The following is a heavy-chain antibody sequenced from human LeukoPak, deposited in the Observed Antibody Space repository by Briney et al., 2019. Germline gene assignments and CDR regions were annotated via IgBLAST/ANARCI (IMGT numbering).Heavy chain of an antibody. CDR3: AKSCYDSSGKRKDAFDL. CDR1: GFTFSSYA. J-gene: IGHJ3*01. CDR2: ISRSGGST. D-gene: IGHD3-22*01. Sequence: GGSLRLSCAASGFTFSSYAMNWVRQAPGKGLEWVSTISRSGGSTYYADSVKGRFTISRDNSSNTLYLQMNSLRAEDTSVYNCAKSCYDSSGKRKDAFDLWGQGTMVTVSS. V-gene: IGHV3-23*01.